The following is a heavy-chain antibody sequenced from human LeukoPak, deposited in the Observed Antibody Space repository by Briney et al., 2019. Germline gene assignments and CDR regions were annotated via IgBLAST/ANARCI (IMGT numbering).Heavy chain of an antibody. CDR1: GFTFSSYS. CDR2: ISSSSSTI. J-gene: IGHJ4*02. CDR3: AKGVTWGDYFDY. Sequence: RAGGSLRLSCAASGFTFSSYSMNWVRQAPGKGLEWVSYISSSSSTICYADSVKGRFTISRDNSKNTLYLQMNSLRAEDTAVYYCAKGVTWGDYFDYWGQGTLVTVSS. V-gene: IGHV3-48*01. D-gene: IGHD3-16*01.